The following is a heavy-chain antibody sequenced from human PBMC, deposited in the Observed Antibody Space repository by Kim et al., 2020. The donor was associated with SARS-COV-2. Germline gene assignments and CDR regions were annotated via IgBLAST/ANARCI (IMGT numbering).Heavy chain of an antibody. CDR2: ISWNSGSI. Sequence: GGSLRLSCAASGFTFDDYAMHWVRQAPGKGLEWVSGISWNSGSIGYADSVKGRFTISRDNAKNSLYLQMNSLRAEDTALYYCAKGSSGSYVGTPLYYYYYGMDVWGQGTTVTVSS. D-gene: IGHD3-10*01. V-gene: IGHV3-9*01. J-gene: IGHJ6*02. CDR1: GFTFDDYA. CDR3: AKGSSGSYVGTPLYYYYYGMDV.